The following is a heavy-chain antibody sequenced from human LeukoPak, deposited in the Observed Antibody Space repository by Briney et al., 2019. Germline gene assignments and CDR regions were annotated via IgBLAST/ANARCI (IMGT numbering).Heavy chain of an antibody. D-gene: IGHD2-8*01. CDR2: INHSGST. V-gene: IGHV4-34*01. Sequence: ASETLSPTCAVYGGSFSGYYWSWIRQPPGKGLEWIGEINHSGSTNYNPSLKSRVTISVDTSKNQFSLKLSSVTAADTAVYYCARGRNIVLMVYGPPWDYWGQGTLVTVSS. J-gene: IGHJ4*02. CDR1: GGSFSGYY. CDR3: ARGRNIVLMVYGPPWDY.